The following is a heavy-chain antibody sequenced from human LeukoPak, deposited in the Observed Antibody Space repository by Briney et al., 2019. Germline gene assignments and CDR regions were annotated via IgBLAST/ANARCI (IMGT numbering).Heavy chain of an antibody. Sequence: ASVKVSCKTSGYTFTDYNMHWVRQAPGQGPEWMGWIDPNRGGTNYAHRFQDRVTITRDTSISTVYMELNNLRSDDTAVYYCARATYDFWSRGWFDPWGQGTLVTVSS. CDR1: GYTFTDYN. CDR3: ARATYDFWSRGWFDP. CDR2: IDPNRGGT. J-gene: IGHJ5*02. D-gene: IGHD3-3*01. V-gene: IGHV1-2*07.